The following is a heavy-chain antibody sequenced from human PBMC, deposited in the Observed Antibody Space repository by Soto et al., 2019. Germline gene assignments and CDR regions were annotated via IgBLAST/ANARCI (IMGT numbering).Heavy chain of an antibody. CDR1: GFTFSSYA. CDR2: ISYDGSNK. J-gene: IGHJ6*02. V-gene: IGHV3-30-3*01. Sequence: PVGSLRLSCAASGFTFSSYAMHWVRQAPGKGLEWVAVISYDGSNKYYADSVKGRFTISRDNSKNTLYLQMNSLRAEDTAVYYCARDLREGGYSYADYYYYYGMDVWGQGTTVTVS. D-gene: IGHD5-18*01. CDR3: ARDLREGGYSYADYYYYYGMDV.